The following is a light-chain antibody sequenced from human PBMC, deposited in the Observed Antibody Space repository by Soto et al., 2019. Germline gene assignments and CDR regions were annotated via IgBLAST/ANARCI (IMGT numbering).Light chain of an antibody. CDR1: QSVTSRY. J-gene: IGKJ1*01. CDR2: GAS. V-gene: IGKV3-20*01. CDR3: QQYGSSTGT. Sequence: IVLTQCPGTLCLSPGERATLSCRASQSVTSRYLAWYQQKPGQAPRPLIFGASIRDTGIPGRFSGSGAGTECTRTISRLESEDVEVDYCQQYGSSTGTFGQGTKVDIK.